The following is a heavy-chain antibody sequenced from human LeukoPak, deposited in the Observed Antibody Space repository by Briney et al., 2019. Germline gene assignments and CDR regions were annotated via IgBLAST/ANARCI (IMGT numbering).Heavy chain of an antibody. CDR1: GFTFSSHG. D-gene: IGHD4-17*01. Sequence: GSLRLSCAASGFTFSSHGMNWVRQAPGKGLEWVSSISGSGGRTDYADSVKGRFTISRDNSKNTLYLQMNSLRAEDTALYYCAKDADDYGDFYYYFDYWGQGTLVTVSS. CDR3: AKDADDYGDFYYYFDY. CDR2: ISGSGGRT. V-gene: IGHV3-23*01. J-gene: IGHJ4*02.